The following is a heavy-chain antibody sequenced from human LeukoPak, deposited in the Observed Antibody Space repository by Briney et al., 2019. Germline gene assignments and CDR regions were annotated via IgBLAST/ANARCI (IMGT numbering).Heavy chain of an antibody. Sequence: ASVKVSCKASGYTFNRYYIHWVRRAPGQGLEWVGRINPNSGGTDYAQRLQGRVTITRDTSISTAYMELSRLRSDATAVYYCARDGANKVRGVHYFYMDVWGKGTTVTVSS. V-gene: IGHV1-2*06. J-gene: IGHJ6*03. CDR1: GYTFNRYY. D-gene: IGHD3-10*01. CDR3: ARDGANKVRGVHYFYMDV. CDR2: INPNSGGT.